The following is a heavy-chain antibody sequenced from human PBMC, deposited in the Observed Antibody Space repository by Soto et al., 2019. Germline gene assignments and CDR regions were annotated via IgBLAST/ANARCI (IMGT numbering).Heavy chain of an antibody. CDR2: IYYSGST. D-gene: IGHD2-21*02. CDR1: DDSISSYY. Sequence: QVQLQESGPGLVKPSETLSLTCTVSDDSISSYYWSWIRQPPGKGLEWIGDIYYSGSTNYNPSLKSRVTMSVDTSKKPVSLQLRSVTAADTAVYFCARAALPVVVVTAIPYYFDYWGQGTLVTVSA. J-gene: IGHJ4*02. CDR3: ARAALPVVVVTAIPYYFDY. V-gene: IGHV4-59*01.